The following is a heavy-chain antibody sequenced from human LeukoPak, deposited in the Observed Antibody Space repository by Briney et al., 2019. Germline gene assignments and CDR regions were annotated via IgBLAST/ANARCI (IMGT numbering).Heavy chain of an antibody. Sequence: SETLSLTCTVSGGSISSGNYYLNWIRQPAGKGLEWIGYIYYSGSTNCNPSLKSRVTISVDTSKNQFSLKLSSVTAADTAVYYCARFRRSGSYFFDPWGQGTLVTVSS. D-gene: IGHD1-26*01. J-gene: IGHJ5*02. CDR2: IYYSGST. CDR1: GGSISSGNYY. CDR3: ARFRRSGSYFFDP. V-gene: IGHV4-61*10.